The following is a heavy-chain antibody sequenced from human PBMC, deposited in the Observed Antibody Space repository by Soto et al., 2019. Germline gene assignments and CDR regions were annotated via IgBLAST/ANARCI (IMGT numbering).Heavy chain of an antibody. J-gene: IGHJ5*02. D-gene: IGHD3-22*01. V-gene: IGHV3-23*01. CDR3: AKGTEPTYYYDLGDT. CDR1: GFTFSSYA. CDR2: ISGSGGST. Sequence: PGGSLRLSCAASGFTFSSYAMSWVRQAPGKGLEWVSAISGSGGSTYYADSVKGRFTISRDNSKNTLYLQMNSLRAEDTAVYYCAKGTEPTYYYDLGDTWGQGTLVTVSS.